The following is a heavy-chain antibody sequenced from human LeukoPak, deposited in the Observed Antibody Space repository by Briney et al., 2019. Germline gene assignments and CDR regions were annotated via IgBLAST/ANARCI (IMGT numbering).Heavy chain of an antibody. CDR2: IYYSGST. J-gene: IGHJ4*02. CDR1: AGSVDSNNYY. Sequence: SETLSLTCTVSAGSVDSNNYYWGWIRQPPGKGLEWIGSIYYSGSTNYNPSLKSRVTISVDTSKNQFSLKLSSVTAADTAVYYCARVTGYMIEDYFDYWGQGTLVTVSS. D-gene: IGHD3-22*01. CDR3: ARVTGYMIEDYFDY. V-gene: IGHV4-39*07.